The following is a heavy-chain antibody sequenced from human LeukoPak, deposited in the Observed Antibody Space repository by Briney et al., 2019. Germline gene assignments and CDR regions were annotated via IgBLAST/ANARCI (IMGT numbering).Heavy chain of an antibody. Sequence: AASVKVSCKASGGTFSSYAISWVRQAPGQGLEWMGGIIPIFGTANYAQKFQGRVTITTDESTSTAYMELSSLRSEDTAVYYCATNDPLYSGSYYTYDAFDIWGQGTMVTVSS. D-gene: IGHD1-26*01. CDR2: IIPIFGTA. J-gene: IGHJ3*02. CDR3: ATNDPLYSGSYYTYDAFDI. V-gene: IGHV1-69*05. CDR1: GGTFSSYA.